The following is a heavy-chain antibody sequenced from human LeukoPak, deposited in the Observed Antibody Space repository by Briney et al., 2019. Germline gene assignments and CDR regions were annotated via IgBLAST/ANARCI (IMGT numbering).Heavy chain of an antibody. D-gene: IGHD2-2*01. CDR2: ISSNGGST. Sequence: GGSLRLSCSASGFTFSSYAMHWVRQAPGKGLEYVSAISSNGGSTYYADSVKGRFTISRDNSKNTLYLQMSSLRAEDTAVYYCVKDPSDCSSTSCLYYFGYWGQGTLVTVSS. J-gene: IGHJ4*02. CDR1: GFTFSSYA. CDR3: VKDPSDCSSTSCLYYFGY. V-gene: IGHV3-64D*06.